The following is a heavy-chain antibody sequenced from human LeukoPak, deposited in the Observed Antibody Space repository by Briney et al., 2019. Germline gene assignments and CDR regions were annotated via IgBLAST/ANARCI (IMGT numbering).Heavy chain of an antibody. CDR3: ARDLPAVAGFDY. Sequence: GASVKVSCKASGYTFTGYYMHWVRQAPGQGLEWMGWINPNSGGTNYAQKFQGRVTMTRDTSISTAYMELSRLRSDDTAVYYCARDLPAVAGFDYWVQGTLVTVSS. J-gene: IGHJ4*02. CDR2: INPNSGGT. V-gene: IGHV1-2*02. D-gene: IGHD6-19*01. CDR1: GYTFTGYY.